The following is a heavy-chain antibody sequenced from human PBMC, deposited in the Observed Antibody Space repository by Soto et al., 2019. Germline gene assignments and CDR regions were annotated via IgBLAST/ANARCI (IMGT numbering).Heavy chain of an antibody. CDR2: ISYDGSNK. CDR3: AGPINSGIEARPDYYYGMDV. V-gene: IGHV3-30-3*01. Sequence: QVQLVESGGGVVQPGRSLRLSCAASGFTFSSYAMHWVRQAPGKGLEWVAVISYDGSNKYYADSVKDRFTISRDNSKKTLYLQMNSLRAEDTAVYYCAGPINSGIEARPDYYYGMDVWGQGTTVTVSS. J-gene: IGHJ6*02. CDR1: GFTFSSYA. D-gene: IGHD6-6*01.